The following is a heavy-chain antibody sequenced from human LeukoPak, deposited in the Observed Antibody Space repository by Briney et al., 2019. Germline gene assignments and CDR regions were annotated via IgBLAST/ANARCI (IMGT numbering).Heavy chain of an antibody. CDR2: IDTNSGDT. CDR3: ASEAFCAGGSCYLHRVAS. CDR1: GYTFNAYY. V-gene: IGHV1-2*02. D-gene: IGHD2-15*01. J-gene: IGHJ4*02. Sequence: ASVKVSCKASGYTFNAYYMHGVRQAPGQGLEWMGWIDTNSGDTNYAQKFQGRVTITRDTSIGTAYMELSRLISDDTAVYYCASEAFCAGGSCYLHRVASWGPGTLVTVSS.